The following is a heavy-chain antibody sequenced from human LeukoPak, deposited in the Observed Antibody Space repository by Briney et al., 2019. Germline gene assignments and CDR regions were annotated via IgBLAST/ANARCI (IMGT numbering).Heavy chain of an antibody. CDR3: ARGRWSDY. CDR1: GFIFSSYW. D-gene: IGHD5-24*01. Sequence: PGGSLRLSCAASGFIFSSYWMHWVRQAPGKGLEWVANIKEDGTEKNYVDSVKGRFTISRDNVKKSLYLEMNSLRVEDTAVYYCARGRWSDYWGQGTQVTVSS. J-gene: IGHJ4*02. V-gene: IGHV3-7*01. CDR2: IKEDGTEK.